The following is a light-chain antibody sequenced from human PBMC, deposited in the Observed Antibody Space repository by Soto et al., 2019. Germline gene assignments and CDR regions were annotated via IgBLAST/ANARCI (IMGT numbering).Light chain of an antibody. CDR2: GVS. J-gene: IGKJ2*01. V-gene: IGKV3-20*01. CDR1: QRLPTSY. Sequence: EIVLTQSPGTLSLSPGERATLSCRASQRLPTSYLAWYQQKHGQAPRLLTYGVSHRATGVPDRFSATGSGTDFTLIINRLEPEDFAVYYCQQYGGSVLNTFGQGTRLEI. CDR3: QQYGGSVLNT.